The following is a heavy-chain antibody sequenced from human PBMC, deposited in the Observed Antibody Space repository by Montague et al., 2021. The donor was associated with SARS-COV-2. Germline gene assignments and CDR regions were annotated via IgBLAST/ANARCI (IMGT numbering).Heavy chain of an antibody. D-gene: IGHD5-24*01. V-gene: IGHV2-70*01. J-gene: IGHJ6*02. CDR1: GFSLSTSGMC. CDR3: ARLRVEMATMIGNYYYYGMDV. Sequence: PALVKPTQTLTLICTFSGFSLSTSGMCVSWIRQPPGKALEWLALIDWXXXKYYSTSLKTRLTISKDTSKHPVVLTMTNMDPVDTATYCARLRVEMATMIGNYYYYGMDVWGQGTTVTVSS. CDR2: IDWXXXK.